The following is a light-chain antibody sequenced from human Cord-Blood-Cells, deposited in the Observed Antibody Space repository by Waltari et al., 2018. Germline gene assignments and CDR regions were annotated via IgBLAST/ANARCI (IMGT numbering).Light chain of an antibody. CDR2: GAS. V-gene: IGKV3-20*01. J-gene: IGKJ5*01. CDR1: QSVSSCY. Sequence: EIVLTPSPGALSLSPGDRATLSCRASQSVSSCYLAWYQQKPGQPPRLLIYGASSRATGIADRFSGSGSGTDFTLTISRLEPEDFAVYYCQQYGSSPITFGQGTRLEIK. CDR3: QQYGSSPIT.